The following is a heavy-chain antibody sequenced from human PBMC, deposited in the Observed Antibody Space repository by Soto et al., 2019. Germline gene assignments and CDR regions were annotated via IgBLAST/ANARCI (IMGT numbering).Heavy chain of an antibody. J-gene: IGHJ6*03. CDR3: ARGAGRYCSSTSCYTYYYYYYYMDV. D-gene: IGHD2-2*02. V-gene: IGHV3-33*01. CDR2: IWYDGSKK. Sequence: QVQLVESGGGVVQPGRSLRLSCAASGFTFSSYGMHWVRQAPGKGLEWVAVIWYDGSKKYYADSVKGRFTISRDNSKNTLCHQMNSLRAEDTVVYYCARGAGRYCSSTSCYTYYYYYYYMDVWGKGTTVTVSS. CDR1: GFTFSSYG.